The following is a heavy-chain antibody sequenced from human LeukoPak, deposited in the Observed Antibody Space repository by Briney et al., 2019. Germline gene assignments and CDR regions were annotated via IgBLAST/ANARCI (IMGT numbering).Heavy chain of an antibody. CDR3: ARPSSGWYGS. CDR2: ISGSGSHT. CDR1: GFTFSDYY. Sequence: PGGSLRLSCTASGFTFSDYYMSWIRQAPGKGLQWVSYISGSGSHTSYGDSVTGRFTISRDNPKNTLYLQMDSLRAEDTAVYYCARPSSGWYGSWGQGTLVTVSS. J-gene: IGHJ4*02. D-gene: IGHD6-19*01. V-gene: IGHV3-11*06.